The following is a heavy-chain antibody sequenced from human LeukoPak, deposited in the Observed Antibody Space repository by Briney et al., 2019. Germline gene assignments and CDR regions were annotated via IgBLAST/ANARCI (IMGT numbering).Heavy chain of an antibody. CDR1: GFTFSSYA. Sequence: GGPLRLSCAASGFTFSSYAMSWVRQAPGKGLEWVSTLSGSASSTYYADSVKGRFTISRDNSKNTLYLQMNSLRADDTALYYCARVDSSGYIIDYWGQGTLVTVSS. CDR3: ARVDSSGYIIDY. V-gene: IGHV3-23*01. D-gene: IGHD3-22*01. J-gene: IGHJ4*02. CDR2: LSGSASST.